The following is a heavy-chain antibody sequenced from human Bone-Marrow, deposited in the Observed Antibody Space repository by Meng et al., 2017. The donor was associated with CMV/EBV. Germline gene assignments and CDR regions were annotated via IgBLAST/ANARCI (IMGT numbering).Heavy chain of an antibody. D-gene: IGHD3-16*02. J-gene: IGHJ6*02. V-gene: IGHV3-11*04. Sequence: GESLKISCAASGFTFSNYYMSWIRQAPGKGLEWVSYISSSGSTIYYADSVKGRFTISRDNAKNSLYLQMNSLRAEDTAVYYCARSTDDYVWGSYRYRSYYYGMDVWGQGTMVTVSS. CDR2: ISSSGSTI. CDR1: GFTFSNYY. CDR3: ARSTDDYVWGSYRYRSYYYGMDV.